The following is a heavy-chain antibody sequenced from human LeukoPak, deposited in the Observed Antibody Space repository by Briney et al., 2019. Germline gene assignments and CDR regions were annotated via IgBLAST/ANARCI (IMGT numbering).Heavy chain of an antibody. CDR2: IKPDGSEK. Sequence: GGSLRLXCAASGFTFSSYWMSWVRQSPGKGLEWVANIKPDGSEKYFMDSVKGRFTISRDNAKNALYLEMNSLRAEDTAEYFCARERMYSGSGSTYPYYDYWGQGTLVTVSS. D-gene: IGHD3-10*01. CDR1: GFTFSSYW. J-gene: IGHJ4*02. V-gene: IGHV3-7*01. CDR3: ARERMYSGSGSTYPYYDY.